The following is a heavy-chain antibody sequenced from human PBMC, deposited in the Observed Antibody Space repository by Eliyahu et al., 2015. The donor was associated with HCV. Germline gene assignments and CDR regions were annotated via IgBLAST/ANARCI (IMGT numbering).Heavy chain of an antibody. V-gene: IGHV4-59*01. D-gene: IGHD6-19*01. Sequence: QVQLQESGPGLVKPSETLSLTCIVSGGSITTYYWSWIRQPPGKGLGWIGYIHSSWSTNYNPSLKSRVTISVDTSKNQFSLNLTSVTAADTAVYYCASGGGGIAVAGTGGWFDPWGQGTLVTVSS. J-gene: IGHJ5*02. CDR2: IHSSWST. CDR3: ASGGGGIAVAGTGGWFDP. CDR1: GGSITTYY.